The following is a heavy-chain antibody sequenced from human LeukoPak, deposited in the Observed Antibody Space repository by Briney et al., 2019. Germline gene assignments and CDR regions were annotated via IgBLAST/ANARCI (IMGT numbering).Heavy chain of an antibody. CDR1: GYTFTGYY. CDR3: ARANYDYVWGSYRYRPRSDAFDI. J-gene: IGHJ3*02. V-gene: IGHV1-2*04. Sequence: ASVTVSCKASGYTFTGYYMHWVRQAPGQGLEWMGWINPNSGGTNYAQKFQGWVTMTRDTSISTAYMELSRLRSDDTAVYYCARANYDYVWGSYRYRPRSDAFDIWGQGTMVTVSS. D-gene: IGHD3-16*02. CDR2: INPNSGGT.